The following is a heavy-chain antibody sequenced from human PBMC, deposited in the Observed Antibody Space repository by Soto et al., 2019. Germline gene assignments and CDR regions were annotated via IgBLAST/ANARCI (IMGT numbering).Heavy chain of an antibody. Sequence: SVSNAWMNCVRQAPGKGLEWVGRIKSKTDGGTTDYAAPVKGRFTISRDDSKNTLYLQMNSLKTEDTAVYYCTTLGLYGRLDPWGQGTLVTVSS. J-gene: IGHJ5*02. CDR2: IKSKTDGGTT. CDR1: SVSNAW. D-gene: IGHD4-17*01. V-gene: IGHV3-15*07. CDR3: TTLGLYGRLDP.